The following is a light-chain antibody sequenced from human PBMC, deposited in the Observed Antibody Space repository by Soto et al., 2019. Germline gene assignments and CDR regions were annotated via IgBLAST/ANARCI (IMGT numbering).Light chain of an antibody. V-gene: IGKV3-15*01. J-gene: IGKJ5*01. Sequence: EVVRSRSPATLSETPGERATLSCRASQSVSRNLAWYQQRPGQAPRLLISGASTRATGIAARFSGSESGREFTLTISSLQSEDSALYYCQQYSNWPTLGQGTRLEIK. CDR3: QQYSNWPT. CDR1: QSVSRN. CDR2: GAS.